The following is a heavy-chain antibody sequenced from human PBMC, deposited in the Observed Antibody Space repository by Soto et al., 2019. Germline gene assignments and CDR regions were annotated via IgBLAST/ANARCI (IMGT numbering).Heavy chain of an antibody. CDR2: IIPIFGTA. CDR1: GGTFSSYA. D-gene: IGHD5-12*01. V-gene: IGHV1-69*01. J-gene: IGHJ6*02. CDR3: ARDYTEMATTSGYYYYGMDV. Sequence: QVQLVQSGAEVKKPGSSVKVSCKASGGTFSSYAISWVRQAPGQGLEWMGGIIPIFGTANYAQKFQGRVTITADESTSTAYMELSSLRSEDTAVYYCARDYTEMATTSGYYYYGMDVWGQGTTVTVSS.